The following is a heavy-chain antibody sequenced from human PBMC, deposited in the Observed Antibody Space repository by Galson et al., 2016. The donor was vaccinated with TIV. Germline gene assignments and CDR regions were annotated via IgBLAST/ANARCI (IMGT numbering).Heavy chain of an antibody. CDR3: ARGNDPGATYSLDY. V-gene: IGHV3-7*01. D-gene: IGHD1-1*01. J-gene: IGHJ4*02. CDR2: IKQDGDYK. CDR1: GFTFSRHW. Sequence: LRLSCAASGFTFSRHWMSWVRQAPGKGLEWVASIKQDGDYKYYVDSVKGRFTISRDNAKNSLYLQMNSLRAEDTAVYYCARGNDPGATYSLDYWGQGTLVTVSS.